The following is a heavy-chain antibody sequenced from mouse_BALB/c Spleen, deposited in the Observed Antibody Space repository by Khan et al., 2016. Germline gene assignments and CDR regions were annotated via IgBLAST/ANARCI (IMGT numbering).Heavy chain of an antibody. J-gene: IGHJ3*01. V-gene: IGHV9-3*02. CDR2: IHTSTGEP. CDR1: GYTFTNYG. D-gene: IGHD3-1*01. Sequence: QIQLVQSGPELKKPGETVKISCKASGYTFTNYGMNWVKQAPGKGLKWMGWIHTSTGEPTYAEEFKGRVAFSLETSASTAYLQINNLKREDTATYFCARTARATFAYWGQGTLVTVSA. CDR3: ARTARATFAY.